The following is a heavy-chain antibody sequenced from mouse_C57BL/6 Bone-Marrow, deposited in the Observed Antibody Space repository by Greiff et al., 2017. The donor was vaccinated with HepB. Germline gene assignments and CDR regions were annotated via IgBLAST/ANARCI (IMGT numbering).Heavy chain of an antibody. CDR1: GFTFSSYA. CDR2: ISDGGSYT. Sequence: DVMLVESGGGLVKPGGSLKLSCAASGFTFSSYAMSWVRQTPEKRLEWVATISDGGSYTYYPDNVKGRFTISRDNAKNNLYLQMSHLKSEDTAMYYCAREGGVLRSLFYALDYWGQGTSVTVSS. J-gene: IGHJ4*01. CDR3: AREGGVLRSLFYALDY. V-gene: IGHV5-4*01. D-gene: IGHD1-1*01.